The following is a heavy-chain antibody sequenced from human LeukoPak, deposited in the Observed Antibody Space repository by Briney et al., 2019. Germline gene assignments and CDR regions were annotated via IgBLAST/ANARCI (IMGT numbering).Heavy chain of an antibody. V-gene: IGHV3-7*01. J-gene: IGHJ4*02. Sequence: PGGSLRLSCAASGFTFSNYWMSWVRQAPGKGLEWVANIKQDGSEKYYVDSVKGRFTISRDNAENSLYLQMNSLRDEDTALYYCARVEGKVTTSRGSFWGQGTLVIVSS. CDR2: IKQDGSEK. CDR1: GFTFSNYW. CDR3: ARVEGKVTTSRGSF. D-gene: IGHD4-11*01.